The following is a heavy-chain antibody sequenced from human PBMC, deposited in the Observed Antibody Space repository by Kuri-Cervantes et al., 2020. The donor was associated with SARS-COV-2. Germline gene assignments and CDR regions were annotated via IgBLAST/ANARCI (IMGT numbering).Heavy chain of an antibody. Sequence: LSLTCAASGFTFSSYWMSWVRQAPGKGLEWVASIKQDGSEKYYVDSVKGRFTISRDNAKNSVYLQMNSLRAEDTAVYYCARDLRMGKSLDYWGQGTQVTVSS. J-gene: IGHJ4*02. CDR1: GFTFSSYW. CDR3: ARDLRMGKSLDY. D-gene: IGHD7-27*01. CDR2: IKQDGSEK. V-gene: IGHV3-7*01.